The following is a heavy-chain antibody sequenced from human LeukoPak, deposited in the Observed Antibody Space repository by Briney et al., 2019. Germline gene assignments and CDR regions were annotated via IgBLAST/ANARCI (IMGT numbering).Heavy chain of an antibody. CDR1: GFMFNIYW. CDR2: IKYDGSET. Sequence: GGSLRLPCAASGFMFNIYWMSWVRQAPGKGPEWVANIKYDGSETYYVDSVKGRFTISRDNARNSVYFQMNSLRVEDTAVYYCARVKYSYGFWDDWGQGTLVAVSS. J-gene: IGHJ4*02. V-gene: IGHV3-7*01. CDR3: ARVKYSYGFWDD. D-gene: IGHD3/OR15-3a*01.